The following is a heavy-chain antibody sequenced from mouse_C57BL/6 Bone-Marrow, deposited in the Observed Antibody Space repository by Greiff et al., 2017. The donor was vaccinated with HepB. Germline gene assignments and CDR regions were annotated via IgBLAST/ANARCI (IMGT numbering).Heavy chain of an antibody. D-gene: IGHD2-4*01. Sequence: QVQLQQSGAELARPGASVKLSCKASGYTFTSYGISWVKQRTGQGLEWIGEIYPRSGNTYYNEKFKSKATLTVDKHSSTAYMQLSSLTSEDSAVYYCARLGYDYDGTWFAYWGQGTLVTVSA. CDR3: ARLGYDYDGTWFAY. CDR2: IYPRSGNT. J-gene: IGHJ3*01. V-gene: IGHV1-81*01. CDR1: GYTFTSYG.